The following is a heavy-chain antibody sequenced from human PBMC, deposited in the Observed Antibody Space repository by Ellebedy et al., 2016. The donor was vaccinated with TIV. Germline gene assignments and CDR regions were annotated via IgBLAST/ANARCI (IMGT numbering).Heavy chain of an antibody. J-gene: IGHJ4*02. Sequence: PGGSLRLSCVASGFTFRGYAMSWVRQAPGKGLEWVSDISGSGGTTYYADSVKGRFTITRDNSKNTLYLQMNSLRAEDTAVYYCGKIRGGAGIAAPTNNWGQGTLVTVSS. CDR2: ISGSGGTT. D-gene: IGHD6-13*01. V-gene: IGHV3-23*01. CDR3: GKIRGGAGIAAPTNN. CDR1: GFTFRGYA.